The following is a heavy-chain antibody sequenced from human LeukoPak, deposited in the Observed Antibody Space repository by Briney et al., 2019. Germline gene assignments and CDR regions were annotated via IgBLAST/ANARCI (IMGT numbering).Heavy chain of an antibody. D-gene: IGHD6-19*01. CDR3: ATKQWLVRGWFDP. V-gene: IGHV3-53*01. CDR2: IYTGGST. Sequence: GGSLRLSYAASGFTVSSNYMSWVRQAPGKGPEWVSAIYTGGSTYYADSVKGRFTISRDNSKNTLYLQMNSPTAEDTAVYYCATKQWLVRGWFDPWGQGTLVTVSS. J-gene: IGHJ5*02. CDR1: GFTVSSNY.